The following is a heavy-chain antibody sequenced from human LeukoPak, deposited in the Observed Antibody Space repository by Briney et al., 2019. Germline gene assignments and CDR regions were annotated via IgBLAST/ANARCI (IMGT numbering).Heavy chain of an antibody. CDR1: GFTFSSYS. Sequence: GSLRLSCAASGFTFSSYSMNWVRQPPGKGLEWIGEINHSGSTNYNPSLKSRVTISVDTSKNQFSLKLSSVTAADTAVYYCARASITIFGVVANYYYYYGMDVWGQGTTVTVSS. CDR3: ARASITIFGVVANYYYYYGMDV. V-gene: IGHV4-34*01. D-gene: IGHD3-3*01. CDR2: INHSGST. J-gene: IGHJ6*02.